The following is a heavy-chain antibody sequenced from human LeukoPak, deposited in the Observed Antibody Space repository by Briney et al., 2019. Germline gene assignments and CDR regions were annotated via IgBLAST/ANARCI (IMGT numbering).Heavy chain of an antibody. CDR1: GGSFSGYY. CDR3: ARLGPYSSLPHAFDI. V-gene: IGHV4-34*01. CDR2: INHSGST. J-gene: IGHJ3*02. Sequence: PSETLSLTCAVYGGSFSGYYWSWIRQPPGKGLEWIGEINHSGSTNYNPSLKSRVTISVDTSKNQFSLKLSSVTAADTAVYYCARLGPYSSLPHAFDIWGQGTMVTVSS. D-gene: IGHD6-6*01.